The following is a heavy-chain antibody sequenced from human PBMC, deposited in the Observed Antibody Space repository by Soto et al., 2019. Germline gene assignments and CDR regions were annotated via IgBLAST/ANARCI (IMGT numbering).Heavy chain of an antibody. CDR2: ISAYNGNT. Sequence: ASVKVSCKASGYTFTSYGISWVRQAPGQGLEWMGWISAYNGNTNYAQKLQGRVTMTTDTSTSTAYMELRSLRSDDTAVYYCARDLSTGGSGGSQMTYYYYYYYMDVWG. V-gene: IGHV1-18*01. CDR3: ARDLSTGGSGGSQMTYYYYYYYMDV. CDR1: GYTFTSYG. D-gene: IGHD6-19*01. J-gene: IGHJ6*03.